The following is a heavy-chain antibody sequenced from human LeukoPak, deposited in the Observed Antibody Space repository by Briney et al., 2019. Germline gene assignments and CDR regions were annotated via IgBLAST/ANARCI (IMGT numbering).Heavy chain of an antibody. J-gene: IGHJ6*02. Sequence: QTGGSLRLSCAASGFTFSSCSMNWVRQAPGKGLEWVSYISSSSSTIYYADSVKGRFTISRDNAKNSLYLQMNSLRAEDTAVYYCARDRQSCRGGSRGGLDVWGQGTTVTVSS. CDR1: GFTFSSCS. CDR2: ISSSSSTI. CDR3: ARDRQSCRGGSRGGLDV. V-gene: IGHV3-48*01. D-gene: IGHD2-15*01.